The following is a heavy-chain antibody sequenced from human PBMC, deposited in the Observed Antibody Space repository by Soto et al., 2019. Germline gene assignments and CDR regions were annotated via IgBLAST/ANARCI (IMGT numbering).Heavy chain of an antibody. J-gene: IGHJ5*02. D-gene: IGHD4-17*01. Sequence: QVQLQESGPGLVKPSQTLSLTCTVSGGSISSGDYYWSWIRQPPGKGLEWIGYIYYSGSTYYNPSLKRXXTXSXNTSKNPFSLKLSSVPAADTAVYYCASPVTSNWFDPWGQGTLVTVSS. CDR3: ASPVTSNWFDP. CDR1: GGSISSGDYY. V-gene: IGHV4-30-4*01. CDR2: IYYSGST.